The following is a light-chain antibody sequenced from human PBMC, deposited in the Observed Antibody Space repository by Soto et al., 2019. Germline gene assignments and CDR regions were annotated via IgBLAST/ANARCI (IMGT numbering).Light chain of an antibody. CDR2: DVS. Sequence: EIVMTQSPGTLSVSPGERATLSCRAGQGVTTNFSWYQQKSGQSPRLXIYDVSIRETGVPARFSGSGSGTEFTLTISRLEPEDFEVDYCQQYGSSLLTFGGGTKVDIK. CDR1: QGVTTN. CDR3: QQYGSSLLT. J-gene: IGKJ4*01. V-gene: IGKV3-20*01.